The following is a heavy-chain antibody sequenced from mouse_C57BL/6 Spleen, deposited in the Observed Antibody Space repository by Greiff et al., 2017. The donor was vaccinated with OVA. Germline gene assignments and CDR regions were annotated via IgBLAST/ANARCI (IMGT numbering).Heavy chain of an antibody. Sequence: QVQLKESGAELVKPGASVKISCKASGYAFSSYWMNWVKQRPGKGLEWIGQIYPGDGDTNYNGKFKGKATLTADKSSSTAYMQLSSLTSEDSAVYFCARRGLAWFAYWGQGSLVTVSA. CDR3: ARRGLAWFAY. CDR1: GYAFSSYW. D-gene: IGHD3-1*01. J-gene: IGHJ3*01. CDR2: IYPGDGDT. V-gene: IGHV1-80*01.